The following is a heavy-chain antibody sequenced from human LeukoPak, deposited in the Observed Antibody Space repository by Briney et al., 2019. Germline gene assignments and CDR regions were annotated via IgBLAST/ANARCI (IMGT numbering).Heavy chain of an antibody. V-gene: IGHV3-23*01. CDR2: ISGSGGST. D-gene: IGHD6-13*01. Sequence: GGSLRLSCAASGFTFSSYAMSWVRQAPGKGLEWVSAISGSGGSTYYADSVKGRFTISRDNSKNSLYLQMNSLRAEDTAVYYCARVEGSSRVFDYWGQGTLVTVSS. J-gene: IGHJ4*02. CDR1: GFTFSSYA. CDR3: ARVEGSSRVFDY.